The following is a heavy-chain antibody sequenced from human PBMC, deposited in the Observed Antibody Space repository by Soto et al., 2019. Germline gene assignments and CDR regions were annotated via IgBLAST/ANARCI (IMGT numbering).Heavy chain of an antibody. Sequence: PGGSLRLSCVGSGFTFSDAWMNWVRQAPGKGLEWVGRIKSKSDGGTTDYAAPARGRFTISRDDSKNALYLQMNSLEIEDTAVYYCCTLNRIWGWGQGTLVTVSS. CDR1: GFTFSDAW. V-gene: IGHV3-15*07. D-gene: IGHD2-8*01. J-gene: IGHJ4*02. CDR3: CTLNRIWG. CDR2: IKSKSDGGTT.